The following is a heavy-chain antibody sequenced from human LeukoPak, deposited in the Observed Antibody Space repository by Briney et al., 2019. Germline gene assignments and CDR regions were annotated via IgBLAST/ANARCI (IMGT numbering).Heavy chain of an antibody. V-gene: IGHV1-2*02. D-gene: IGHD2-2*01. CDR2: INPNSGGT. J-gene: IGHJ4*02. CDR3: AREMIVVVPAATIGY. CDR1: GYTFTGYY. Sequence: VASVKVSCKASGYTFTGYYMHWVRQAPGQGLEWMGWINPNSGGTNYAQKFQGRVTMTRDTSISTAYMELSRLRSDDTAVYYCAREMIVVVPAATIGYWGQGTLVTVSS.